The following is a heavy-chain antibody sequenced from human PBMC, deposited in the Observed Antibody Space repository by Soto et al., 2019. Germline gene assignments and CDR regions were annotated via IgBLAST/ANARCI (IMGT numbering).Heavy chain of an antibody. CDR2: ISSSSSTI. CDR3: ARDYSSSWYSRFLDYYGMDV. Sequence: EVQLVESGGGLVQPGGSLRLSCAASGFTFSSYSINWVRQAPGKGLEWVSYISSSSSTIYYADSVKGRFTISRDNAKNSLYLQMNSLRDEETAVYYCARDYSSSWYSRFLDYYGMDVWGQGTTVTVSS. D-gene: IGHD6-13*01. J-gene: IGHJ6*02. V-gene: IGHV3-48*02. CDR1: GFTFSSYS.